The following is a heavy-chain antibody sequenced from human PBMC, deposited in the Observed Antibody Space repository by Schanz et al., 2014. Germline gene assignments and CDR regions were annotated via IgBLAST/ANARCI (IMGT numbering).Heavy chain of an antibody. CDR1: GGTFSSST. J-gene: IGHJ3*02. Sequence: QVQLVQSGAEVKKPGASVRLSCEASGGTFSSSTLTWVRQAPGQGLEWMGRIIPILDKTNYAQKFQGRVNMTRDTVTTTVHLELTRLRTDDTAIYYCARVHIATYHYNSPGAFDIWGQGTRVTVSS. D-gene: IGHD3-10*01. CDR3: ARVHIATYHYNSPGAFDI. CDR2: IIPILDKT. V-gene: IGHV1-69*09.